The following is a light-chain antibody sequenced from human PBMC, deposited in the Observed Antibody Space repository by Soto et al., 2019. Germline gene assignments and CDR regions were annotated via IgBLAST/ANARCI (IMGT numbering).Light chain of an antibody. CDR1: SSNIGGNS. CDR2: DDN. CDR3: GSWDSSLSDYV. Sequence: QEVTISCSGSSSNIGGNSVSWYQQLPGTAPKLLIYDDNKRPSGIPDRFSGSKSGTSATLGITGFQTGDEADYYCGSWDSSLSDYVFGNGTKVTVL. J-gene: IGLJ1*01. V-gene: IGLV1-51*01.